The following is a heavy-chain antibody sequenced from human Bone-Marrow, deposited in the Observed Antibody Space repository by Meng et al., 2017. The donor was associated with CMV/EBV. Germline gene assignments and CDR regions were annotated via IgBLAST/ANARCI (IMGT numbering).Heavy chain of an antibody. V-gene: IGHV3-23*01. Sequence: GGSLRLSCAASGFSINDYAMTWVRQAPGKGLEWVSAIRGNGDITHYADSVRGRFTISRDNSKNTLYLQMHSLRAEGTAVYYCAKAEEPSQLIESYLDYWGQGTLVTVSS. D-gene: IGHD1-1*01. J-gene: IGHJ4*02. CDR2: IRGNGDIT. CDR3: AKAEEPSQLIESYLDY. CDR1: GFSINDYA.